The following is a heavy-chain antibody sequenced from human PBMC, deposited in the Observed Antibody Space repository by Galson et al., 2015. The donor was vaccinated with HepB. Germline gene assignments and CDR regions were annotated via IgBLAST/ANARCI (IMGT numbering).Heavy chain of an antibody. J-gene: IGHJ6*02. V-gene: IGHV3-21*01. CDR1: GFTFSSYS. CDR3: ASDPREYYYGMDV. Sequence: SLRLSCAASGFTFSSYSMSWVRQAPGKGLEWVSSISSSSSYIYYADSVKGRFTISRDNAKNSLYLQMNSLRAEDTAVYYCASDPREYYYGMDVWGQGTTVTVSS. CDR2: ISSSSSYI.